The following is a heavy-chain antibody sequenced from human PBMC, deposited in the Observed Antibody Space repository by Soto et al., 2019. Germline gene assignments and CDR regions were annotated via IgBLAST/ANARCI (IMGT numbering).Heavy chain of an antibody. V-gene: IGHV4-4*07. CDR2: MYISGST. D-gene: IGHD5-12*01. CDR1: GGSIRDYY. Sequence: QVQLQESGPGLVKPSETLSVTCSVSGGSIRDYYWSWIRQPAGKGLEWIGRMYISGSTKYNPSLKSRVTMSADTSVNQFSLTLISVTAADTATYYCARMYNSGFYRPEGDYYFYGMDVWGQGTTGTVSS. J-gene: IGHJ6*02. CDR3: ARMYNSGFYRPEGDYYFYGMDV.